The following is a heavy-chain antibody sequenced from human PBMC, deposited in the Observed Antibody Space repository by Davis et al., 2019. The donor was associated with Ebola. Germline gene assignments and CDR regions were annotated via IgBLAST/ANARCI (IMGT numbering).Heavy chain of an antibody. CDR1: GGSISSSSYY. D-gene: IGHD2-15*01. J-gene: IGHJ6*02. V-gene: IGHV4-39*07. Sequence: MPSETLSLTCTVSGGSISSSSYYWGWIRQPPGKGLEWIGSIYYSGSTYYNPSLKSRVTISVDKSKNQFSLKLSSVTAADTTVYYCARGGGLLYFYYYGMDVWGQGTTVTVSS. CDR3: ARGGGLLYFYYYGMDV. CDR2: IYYSGST.